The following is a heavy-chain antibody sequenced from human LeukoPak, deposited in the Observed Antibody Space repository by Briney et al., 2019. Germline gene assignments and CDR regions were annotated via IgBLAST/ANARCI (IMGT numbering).Heavy chain of an antibody. CDR2: ITSSGHIV. CDR3: AREGEIYDILTGREYFDY. V-gene: IGHV3-48*03. CDR1: GDIFSNYE. D-gene: IGHD3-9*01. J-gene: IGHJ4*02. Sequence: PGGSLRLSCVLSGDIFSNYEMNWVRQAPGKGLEWLSYITSSGHIVHYSDSAKGRFTISRDNAKNTLYPQMNSLRAEDTAVYYCAREGEIYDILTGREYFDYWGQGTLVTVSS.